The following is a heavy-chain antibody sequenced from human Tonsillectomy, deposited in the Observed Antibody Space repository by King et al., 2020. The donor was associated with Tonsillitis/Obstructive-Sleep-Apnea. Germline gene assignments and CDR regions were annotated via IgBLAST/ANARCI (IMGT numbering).Heavy chain of an antibody. CDR3: ARDRGTTVNTLDYYYYMDV. Sequence: QLVQSGAEVKKPGSSVKVSCKASGGTFSSYAISWVRQAPGQGLEWMGGIIPIFGTANYAQKFQGRVTITADESTSTAYMELSSLRSEDTAVYYCARDRGTTVNTLDYYYYMDVWGKGTTVTVSS. CDR1: GGTFSSYA. CDR2: IIPIFGTA. J-gene: IGHJ6*03. V-gene: IGHV1-69*01. D-gene: IGHD4-17*01.